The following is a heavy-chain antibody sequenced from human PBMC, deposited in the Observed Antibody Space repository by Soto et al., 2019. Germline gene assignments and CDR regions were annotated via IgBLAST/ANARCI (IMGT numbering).Heavy chain of an antibody. D-gene: IGHD3-9*01. CDR2: IFYFGST. V-gene: IGHV4-59*08. CDR1: GGSISSYY. CDR3: ARHSPDFDWLSQFDY. J-gene: IGHJ4*02. Sequence: SETLSLTCSVSGGSISSYYWSWIRQTPGKGLEWIGYIFYFGSTNYNPSLKSRVTLSIDTSKNQLSLKLSSVTAADTAVYYCARHSPDFDWLSQFDYWGQGTLVTGLL.